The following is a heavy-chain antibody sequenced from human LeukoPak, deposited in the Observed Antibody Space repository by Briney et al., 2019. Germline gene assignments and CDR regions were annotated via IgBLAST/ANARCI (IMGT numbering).Heavy chain of an antibody. CDR3: ARIHCDSISCFYLDY. J-gene: IGHJ4*02. CDR2: IYHSGIT. CDR1: GGSITSSDW. D-gene: IGHD2-2*01. V-gene: IGHV4-4*02. Sequence: SETPSLTCAVSGGSITSSDWWSWVRQPPGKGLEWIGEIYHSGITHYNPSLKSRLTISVDKSKNQFSLKLSSVTAADTAVYYCARIHCDSISCFYLDYWGQGSLVTVSS.